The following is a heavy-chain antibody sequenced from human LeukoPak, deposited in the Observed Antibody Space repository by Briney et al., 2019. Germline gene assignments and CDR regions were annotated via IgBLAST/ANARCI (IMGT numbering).Heavy chain of an antibody. V-gene: IGHV1-2*02. Sequence: ASVKVSCKASGYTFSDYYIHWVRQAPGQGLEWMGWINANSGDTNYAQEFQGRVTMTRDSSINTAYMELSRLRSDDTAVYWCARGAISRGIIDYWGQGTLVTVSS. J-gene: IGHJ4*02. CDR1: GYTFSDYY. CDR3: ARGAISRGIIDY. CDR2: INANSGDT. D-gene: IGHD3-10*01.